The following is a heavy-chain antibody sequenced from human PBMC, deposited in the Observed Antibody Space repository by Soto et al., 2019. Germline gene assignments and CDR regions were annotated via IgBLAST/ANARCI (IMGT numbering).Heavy chain of an antibody. CDR2: IIPIFGTP. CDR1: GGTFNHYV. D-gene: IGHD2-2*01. Sequence: QVQLVQSGAEVKKPGSSVKVSCRASGGTFNHYVINWVRQAPGQGLEWMAGIIPIFGTPNYAQKFQGRVTITADKSTSTADMELNSLRSEDTAVYYCAGRCDGTNCLAHFDYWGQGTLVTVSS. V-gene: IGHV1-69*06. CDR3: AGRCDGTNCLAHFDY. J-gene: IGHJ4*02.